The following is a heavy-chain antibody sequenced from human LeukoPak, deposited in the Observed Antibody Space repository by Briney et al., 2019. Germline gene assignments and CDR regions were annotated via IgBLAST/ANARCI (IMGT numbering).Heavy chain of an antibody. Sequence: ASVKVSCKASGYTFTRYYMHWVRQAPGQGLEWMGWINPNSGGTNYAQKFQGRVTMTRDTSISTAYMELSRLRSDDTAVYYCARDPALAAAGEPQKYYFDYWGQGTLVTVSS. CDR1: GYTFTRYY. V-gene: IGHV1-2*02. CDR2: INPNSGGT. CDR3: ARDPALAAAGEPQKYYFDY. J-gene: IGHJ4*02. D-gene: IGHD6-13*01.